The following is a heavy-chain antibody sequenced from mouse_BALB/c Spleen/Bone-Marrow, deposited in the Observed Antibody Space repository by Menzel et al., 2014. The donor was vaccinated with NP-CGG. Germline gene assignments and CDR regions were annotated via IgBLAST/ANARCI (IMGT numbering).Heavy chain of an antibody. V-gene: IGHV7-3*02. CDR3: ARDRNNDTNWYFDV. CDR1: GFTFTDYY. Sequence: EVKLMESGGGLVQPGGSLRLSCATSGFTFTDYYMSWVRQPPGKALEWLGFIRNKAKGYTTEYIPSVKGRFTISRDNSQSVLYLQVNTLRAEDSATYYCARDRNNDTNWYFDVWGAGTTVTVSS. J-gene: IGHJ1*01. CDR2: IRNKAKGYTT. D-gene: IGHD2-12*01.